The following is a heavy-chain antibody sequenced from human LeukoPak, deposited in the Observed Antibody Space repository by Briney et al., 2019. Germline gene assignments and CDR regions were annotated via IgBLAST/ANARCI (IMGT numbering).Heavy chain of an antibody. CDR1: GFTFSSYG. J-gene: IGHJ4*02. CDR2: ISYDGSNK. V-gene: IGHV3-30*03. Sequence: PGGSLRLSCAASGFTFSSYGMHWVRQAPGKGLEWVAVISYDGSNKYYADSVKGRFTISRDNAKNTLYLQMNSLRAEDTAVYYCARDQDGGVDYWGQGTLVTVSA. CDR3: ARDQDGGVDY. D-gene: IGHD3-16*01.